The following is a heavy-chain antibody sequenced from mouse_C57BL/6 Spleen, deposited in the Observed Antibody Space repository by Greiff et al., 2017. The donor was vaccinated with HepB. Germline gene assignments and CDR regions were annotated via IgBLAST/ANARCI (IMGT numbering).Heavy chain of an antibody. CDR1: GYTFTEYT. J-gene: IGHJ2*01. CDR3: ARHEEILYYSNYVGYFDY. CDR2: FYPGSGSI. Sequence: VQLQQSGAELVKPGASVKLSCKASGYTFTEYTIHWVKQRSRQGLEWIGWFYPGSGSIKYNEKFKDKATLTADKSSSTVYMELSRLTSEDSAVYFCARHEEILYYSNYVGYFDYWGQGTTLTVSS. D-gene: IGHD2-5*01. V-gene: IGHV1-62-2*01.